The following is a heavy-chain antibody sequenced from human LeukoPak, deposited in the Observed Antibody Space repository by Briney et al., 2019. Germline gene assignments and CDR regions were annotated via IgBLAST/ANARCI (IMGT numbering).Heavy chain of an antibody. CDR3: ARGRGLERHCDY. D-gene: IGHD1-1*01. CDR2: IKQDGSEK. CDR1: GFTFSGHN. J-gene: IGHJ4*02. V-gene: IGHV3-7*01. Sequence: GGSLRLSCAASGFTFSGHNMNWVRQAPGKGLEWVANIKQDGSEKYYVDSVKGRFTISRDNAKNSLYLQMNSLRAEDTAVYYCARGRGLERHCDYWGQGTLVTVSS.